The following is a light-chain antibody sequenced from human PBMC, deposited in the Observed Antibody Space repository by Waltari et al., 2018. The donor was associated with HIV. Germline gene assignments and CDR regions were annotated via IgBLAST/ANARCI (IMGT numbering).Light chain of an antibody. Sequence: QSVLTQPPSVSGDPGQRVTISCTGSKSNIGAGYEVHWYQQVPGTAPKLLIYGNNKRASGVPDRFSGSKSGTSASRAISGLQAEDEAEYHCQSYDSSLTTTVFGGGTKLTVL. CDR2: GNN. J-gene: IGLJ2*01. CDR1: KSNIGAGYE. CDR3: QSYDSSLTTTV. V-gene: IGLV1-40*01.